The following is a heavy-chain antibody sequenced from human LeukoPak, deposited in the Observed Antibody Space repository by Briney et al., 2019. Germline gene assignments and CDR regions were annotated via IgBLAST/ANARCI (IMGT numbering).Heavy chain of an antibody. CDR2: IIAYNGNT. D-gene: IGHD6-13*01. CDR1: GYIFTSYG. CDR3: ARDRPQEQQLGNWFDP. Sequence: ASVKGSCKASGYIFTSYGISWVQQAPGQGLEWMGWIIAYNGNTNYAQKLQGRVTMTTDTSTSTAYMELRSLRSDDTAVYYCARDRPQEQQLGNWFDPWGQGTLVTVSS. J-gene: IGHJ5*02. V-gene: IGHV1-18*01.